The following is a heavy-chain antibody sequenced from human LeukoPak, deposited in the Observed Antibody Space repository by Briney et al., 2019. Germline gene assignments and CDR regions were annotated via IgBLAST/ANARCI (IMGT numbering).Heavy chain of an antibody. D-gene: IGHD6-13*01. J-gene: IGHJ4*02. CDR3: ARDRSRPNPFFDS. CDR2: IHYRGST. Sequence: NASQTLSLTCTVSGDSTSNGDYYWSWIRQPPGKGLEWIGYIHYRGSTFYNPSLKSRVTMSVDTSKNQFSLKLSSVTAADTAVYYCARDRSRPNPFFDSWGQGTLVTVSS. CDR1: GDSTSNGDYY. V-gene: IGHV4-30-4*01.